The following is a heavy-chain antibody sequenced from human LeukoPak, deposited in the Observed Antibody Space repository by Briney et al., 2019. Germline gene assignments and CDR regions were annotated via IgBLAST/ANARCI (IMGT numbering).Heavy chain of an antibody. CDR2: TSNDGSNE. Sequence: GRSLRLSCAASGFTFSSYGMHWVRQAPGKGLEWVAVTSNDGSNEDYVDSVKGRFTISRDNPENTLYLQMNSLRPEDTAIYYCAKDRVAVAPFDWFFDLWGRGTLVTVSS. CDR1: GFTFSSYG. CDR3: AKDRVAVAPFDWFFDL. V-gene: IGHV3-30*18. J-gene: IGHJ2*01. D-gene: IGHD6-13*01.